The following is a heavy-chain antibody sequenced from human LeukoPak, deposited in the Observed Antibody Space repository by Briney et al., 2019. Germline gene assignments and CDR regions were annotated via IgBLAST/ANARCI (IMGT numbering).Heavy chain of an antibody. Sequence: SETLSLTCAVYGGSFIGYYWSWIRQPPGKGLEWIGEINHSGSTNYNPSLKSRVTIPVDTSKNQFSLKLSPVTAADTAVYYCASSTTMVRGVMDWGQGTLVTVSS. V-gene: IGHV4-34*01. D-gene: IGHD3-10*01. CDR1: GGSFIGYY. J-gene: IGHJ4*02. CDR2: INHSGST. CDR3: ASSTTMVRGVMD.